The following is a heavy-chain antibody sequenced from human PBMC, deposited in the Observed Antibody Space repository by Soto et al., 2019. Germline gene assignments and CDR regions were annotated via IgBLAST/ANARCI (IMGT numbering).Heavy chain of an antibody. CDR2: ISGSGGST. V-gene: IGHV3-23*01. CDR1: GFTFSSYA. CDR3: AKDTYCSGGSCPLGAFDI. J-gene: IGHJ3*02. D-gene: IGHD2-15*01. Sequence: GGSLRLSCAASGFTFSSYAMSWVRQAPGKRLEKISAISGSGGSTHYADSVKGRFTISRDNSKNTLYLQMNSLRAEDTAVYYFAKDTYCSGGSCPLGAFDIWGQGTMVT.